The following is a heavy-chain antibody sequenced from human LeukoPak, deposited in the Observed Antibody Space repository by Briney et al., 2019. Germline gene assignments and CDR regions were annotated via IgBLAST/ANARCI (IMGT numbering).Heavy chain of an antibody. D-gene: IGHD3-16*01. Sequence: GGSLRLSCAASGFTFSSYSMNWARQAPGKGLEWVSSISSSSSYIYYADSVKGRFTISRDNAKNSLYLQMNSLRAEDTAVYYCARDPLRPPHDAFDIWGQGTMVTVSS. V-gene: IGHV3-21*01. CDR1: GFTFSSYS. J-gene: IGHJ3*02. CDR2: ISSSSSYI. CDR3: ARDPLRPPHDAFDI.